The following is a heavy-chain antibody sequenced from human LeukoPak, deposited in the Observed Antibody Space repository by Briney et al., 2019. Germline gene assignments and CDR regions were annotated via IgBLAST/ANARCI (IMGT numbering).Heavy chain of an antibody. CDR1: GFTFDDYA. CDR2: ISWNSGSI. J-gene: IGHJ4*02. CDR3: WAAGPSYFDY. Sequence: PGGSLRLSCAASGFTFDDYAMHWVRQAPGKGLEWVSGISWNSGSIGYADSVKGRFTISRDNAKNSLYLQMNSLRAEDMALYYCWAAGPSYFDYWGQGTLVTVSS. V-gene: IGHV3-9*03. D-gene: IGHD6-13*01.